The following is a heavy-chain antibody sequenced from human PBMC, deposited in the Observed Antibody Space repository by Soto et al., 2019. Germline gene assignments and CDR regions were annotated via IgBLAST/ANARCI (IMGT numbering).Heavy chain of an antibody. D-gene: IGHD2-21*02. J-gene: IGHJ6*01. CDR2: MNPMRENT. CDR3: ARKIVVVTSTHIYYSYGMQV. Sequence: VSSVKVSCKASGYRFTSYDINWVRQATGQGLEWMGWMNPMRENTNFAQRFQGRVTMTRNTLISTAYMELSSLRSQDKAVYYCARKIVVVTSTHIYYSYGMQVWEQQTRVTVS. V-gene: IGHV1-8*01. CDR1: GYRFTSYD.